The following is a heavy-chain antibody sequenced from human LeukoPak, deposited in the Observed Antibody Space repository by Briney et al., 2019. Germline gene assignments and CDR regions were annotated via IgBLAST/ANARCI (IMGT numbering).Heavy chain of an antibody. V-gene: IGHV1-2*02. D-gene: IGHD3-10*01. CDR1: GYTFTDFY. CDR2: INPNSGGT. Sequence: ASVKVSCKASGYTFTDFYMLWVRQAPGQGLEWMGWINPNSGGTDYAQKFQGRVTMTRDTSTSTAYMELSRLRSDDTAVYHCARGHGSYYYYMDVWGKGTTATVSS. J-gene: IGHJ6*03. CDR3: ARGHGSYYYYMDV.